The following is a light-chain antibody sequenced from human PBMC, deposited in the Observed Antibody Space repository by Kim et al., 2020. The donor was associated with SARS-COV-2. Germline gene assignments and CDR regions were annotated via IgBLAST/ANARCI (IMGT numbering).Light chain of an antibody. Sequence: DIVMTQSPDSLGVSLGERATINCKSSQSVLYSINNLNYLAWYQQKPGQPPQLLIYWASTRQSGVPDRFSGSGSGTDFTLTIRSLQAEDVSVYYCQQYYSDYPTFGGGTKVDIK. CDR3: QQYYSDYPT. CDR1: QSVLYSINNLNY. CDR2: WAS. J-gene: IGKJ4*01. V-gene: IGKV4-1*01.